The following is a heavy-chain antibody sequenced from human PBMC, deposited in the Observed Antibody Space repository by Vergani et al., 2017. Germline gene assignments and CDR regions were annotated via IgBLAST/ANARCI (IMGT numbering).Heavy chain of an antibody. Sequence: QVRLQESGPGLVKPSETLSLTCSVSGGSMSGYYWSWIRQPPGKELEWIGYMYHSGCTNYNPSLETRVTISGDTSKNQFSLKLYSVTAADTAVYYCGRVADFYGLGSRLLDLWGRGSLVTVSS. CDR1: GGSMSGYY. V-gene: IGHV4-59*01. CDR2: MYHSGCT. CDR3: GRVADFYGLGSRLLDL. D-gene: IGHD3-10*01. J-gene: IGHJ5*02.